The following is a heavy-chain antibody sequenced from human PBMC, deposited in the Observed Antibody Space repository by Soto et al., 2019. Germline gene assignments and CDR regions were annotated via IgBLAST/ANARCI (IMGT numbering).Heavy chain of an antibody. CDR1: GYTFTTYG. J-gene: IGHJ6*02. D-gene: IGHD5-18*01. V-gene: IGHV1-69*13. CDR2: IIPIFGTA. Sequence: EASVKVSCKASGYTFTTYGISWVRQAPGQGLGWMGGIIPIFGTANYAQKFQGRVTITADESTSTAYMELSSLRSEDTAVYYCARGSSPGLNSYGYYYYYGMDVWGQGTTVTVSS. CDR3: ARGSSPGLNSYGYYYYYGMDV.